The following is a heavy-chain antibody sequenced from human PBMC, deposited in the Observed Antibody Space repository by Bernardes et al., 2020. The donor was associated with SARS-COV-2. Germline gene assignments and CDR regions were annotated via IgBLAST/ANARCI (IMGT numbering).Heavy chain of an antibody. D-gene: IGHD6-25*01. CDR1: GDSLSSGYNY. V-gene: IGHV4-61*02. CDR2: VYTSGST. CDR3: ARLIGGYGPRFDF. Sequence: SESLSLTCSVSGDSLSSGYNYWSWLLQPAGGAPEWIGRVYTSGSTNYNPSLKSRATISIDAPNNQFSLRLKSVTAADTAVYYCARLIGGYGPRFDFWGQGKMVIVSS. J-gene: IGHJ4*02.